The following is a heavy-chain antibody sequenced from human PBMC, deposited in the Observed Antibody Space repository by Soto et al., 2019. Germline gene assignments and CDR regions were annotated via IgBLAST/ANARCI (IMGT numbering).Heavy chain of an antibody. CDR3: ARAITRRITMVRGVKPLDY. D-gene: IGHD3-10*01. Sequence: PSETLSLTCAVYGGSFSGYYWSWIRQPPGKGLEWIGEIYHSGSTNYNPSLKSRVTISVDTSKNQFSLKLSSVTAADTAVYYCARAITRRITMVRGVKPLDYWGQGTPVTVSS. CDR2: IYHSGST. V-gene: IGHV4-34*01. CDR1: GGSFSGYY. J-gene: IGHJ4*02.